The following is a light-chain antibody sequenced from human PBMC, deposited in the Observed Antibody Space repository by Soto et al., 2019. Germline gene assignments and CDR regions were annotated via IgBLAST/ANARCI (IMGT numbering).Light chain of an antibody. J-gene: IGKJ2*02. CDR1: QSISNS. CDR3: QHSYTAPCT. V-gene: IGKV1-39*01. Sequence: DIQMTQSPPSLSASVGDRVTITCRASQSISNSLNWYQQKPGKAPKVLISAASSLQSGVPSRFSGSVSGTDFTLTISSVRPEDFATYYCQHSYTAPCTFGQGSKLEIK. CDR2: AAS.